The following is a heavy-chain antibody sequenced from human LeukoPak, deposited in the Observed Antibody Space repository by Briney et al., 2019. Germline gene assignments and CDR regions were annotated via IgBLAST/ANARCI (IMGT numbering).Heavy chain of an antibody. CDR3: TTGNWLGVFDY. CDR1: GFSFSAYW. J-gene: IGHJ4*02. Sequence: PGGSLRLSCAASGFSFSAYWMSWVRQAPGKGLEWVGRIKSKTDGGTTDYAAPVKGRFTISRDDSKNTLYLQMNSLKTEDTAVYYCTTGNWLGVFDYWGQGTLVTVSS. CDR2: IKSKTDGGTT. D-gene: IGHD1-1*01. V-gene: IGHV3-15*01.